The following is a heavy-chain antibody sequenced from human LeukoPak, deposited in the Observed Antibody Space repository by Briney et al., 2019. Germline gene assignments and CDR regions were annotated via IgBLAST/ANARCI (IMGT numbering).Heavy chain of an antibody. J-gene: IGHJ3*02. D-gene: IGHD4-17*01. CDR1: GFTFSSYS. V-gene: IGHV3-21*01. Sequence: KPGGSLRLSCAASGFTFSSYSMNWVRQAPGKGLEWVSSISSSSSYIYYAGSVKGRFTISRDNAKNSLYLQMNSLRAEDTAVYYCARHPNYGGNSGAFDIWGQGTMVTVSS. CDR2: ISSSSSYI. CDR3: ARHPNYGGNSGAFDI.